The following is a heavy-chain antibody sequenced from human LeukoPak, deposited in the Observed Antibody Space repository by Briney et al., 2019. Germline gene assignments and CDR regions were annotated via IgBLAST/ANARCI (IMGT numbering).Heavy chain of an antibody. J-gene: IGHJ4*02. CDR3: ARGGGYFNY. CDR2: NYFRGST. CDR1: GGSISSDY. V-gene: IGHV4-59*01. D-gene: IGHD3-16*01. Sequence: SETLSLTCSVSGGSISSDYWRWIRQPPGEGLEGIGYNYFRGSTNYNPSLKSRVTISVDTSKTQLSLKLSSVTAADTAVYYCARGGGYFNYWGQGTLVTVSS.